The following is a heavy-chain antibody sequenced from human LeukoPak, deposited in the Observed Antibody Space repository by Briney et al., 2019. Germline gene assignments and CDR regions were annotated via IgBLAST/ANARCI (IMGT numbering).Heavy chain of an antibody. CDR2: IRYDGSNK. CDR1: RFTLSSYG. CDR3: AIPYDSSGYYYGDAFDI. V-gene: IGHV3-30*02. J-gene: IGHJ3*02. Sequence: RGSPRLSPAASRFTLSSYGTHCGCPAPGRGQERGACIRYDGSNKYYADSVKGRFTISRDNSKNTLYLQMNSLRAEDTAVYYCAIPYDSSGYYYGDAFDIWGQGTMVTVSS. D-gene: IGHD3-22*01.